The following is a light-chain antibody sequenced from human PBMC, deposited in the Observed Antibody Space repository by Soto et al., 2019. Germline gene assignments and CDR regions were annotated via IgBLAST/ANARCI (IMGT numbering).Light chain of an antibody. CDR1: QSISSW. J-gene: IGKJ1*01. Sequence: DIQMTQSPSTLSASVGDRVTITCRAIQSISSWLAWYQQKPGKAPKLLIYDASSLESGVPSRFSGSGSGTEFNITISSLQPDAFATYSCQQYNSYPRTFGQGTKVDIK. CDR2: DAS. V-gene: IGKV1-5*01. CDR3: QQYNSYPRT.